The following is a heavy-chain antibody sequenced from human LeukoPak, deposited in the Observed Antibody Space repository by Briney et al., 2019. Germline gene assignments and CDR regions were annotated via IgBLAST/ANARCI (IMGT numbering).Heavy chain of an antibody. V-gene: IGHV3-30*02. CDR3: AKDGGSSSWYAYDY. D-gene: IGHD6-13*01. J-gene: IGHJ4*02. CDR1: GFTFSSYG. Sequence: GGSLRLSCAASGFTFSSYGMHWVRQAPGKGLEWVAFIRYDGSNKYYADSVKGRFTISRDNSKNTLYPQMNSLRAEDTAVYYCAKDGGSSSWYAYDYWGQGTLVTVSS. CDR2: IRYDGSNK.